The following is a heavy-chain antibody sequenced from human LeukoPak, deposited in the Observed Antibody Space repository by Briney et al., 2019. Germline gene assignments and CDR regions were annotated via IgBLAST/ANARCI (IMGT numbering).Heavy chain of an antibody. Sequence: SETLSLTCAVYGGSFSGYYWSWIRQPPGKGLEWLGYIYYSGSTNYNPSLKSRVTISVDTSKNQFSLKLSSVTAADTAVYYCARLHYDSSGYYRYWYFDLWGRGTLVTVSS. CDR2: IYYSGST. J-gene: IGHJ2*01. V-gene: IGHV4-59*01. CDR3: ARLHYDSSGYYRYWYFDL. D-gene: IGHD3-22*01. CDR1: GGSFSGYY.